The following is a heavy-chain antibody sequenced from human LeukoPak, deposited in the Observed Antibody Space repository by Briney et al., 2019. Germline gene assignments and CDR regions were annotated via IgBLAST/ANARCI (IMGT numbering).Heavy chain of an antibody. CDR3: ARRGWIGVTGTVVGWFDP. J-gene: IGHJ5*02. CDR2: INPNSGGT. Sequence: ASVKVSCKASGGTFSSYAISWVRQAPGQGLEWMGWINPNSGGTNYAQKFQGRVTMTRDTSISTAYMELSRLRSDDTAVYYCARRGWIGVTGTVVGWFDPWGQGTLVTVSS. V-gene: IGHV1-2*02. CDR1: GGTFSSYA. D-gene: IGHD6-19*01.